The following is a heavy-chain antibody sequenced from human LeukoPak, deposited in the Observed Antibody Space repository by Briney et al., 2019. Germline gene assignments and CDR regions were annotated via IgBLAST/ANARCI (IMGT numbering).Heavy chain of an antibody. Sequence: SETLSLTCTVSGGSISSGSYYWSWIRQSADKELEWIGRIHYTGNTNYNPSLNNRVTISLGTSDKQFSLRLTSVTAADTAVYYCAREYYHFWSGSGHGWTQIDSWGRGILVAVSS. D-gene: IGHD3-3*01. CDR3: AREYYHFWSGSGHGWTQIDS. CDR2: IHYTGNT. CDR1: GGSISSGSYY. V-gene: IGHV4-61*02. J-gene: IGHJ5*01.